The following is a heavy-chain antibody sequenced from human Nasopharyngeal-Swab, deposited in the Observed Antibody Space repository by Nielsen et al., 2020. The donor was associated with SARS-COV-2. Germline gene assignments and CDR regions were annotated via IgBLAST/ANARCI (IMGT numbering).Heavy chain of an antibody. D-gene: IGHD3-10*01. CDR2: ISELGSGI. CDR3: AKVRGVGSTEDHFDF. Sequence: GGSLRLSCAASGFSITTYGMTWVRQAPGKGLEWVSGISELGSGIYYADSVKGRFTISRDTSKNTVYVQMNSLRAEDTAVYYCAKVRGVGSTEDHFDFWGQGTLVTVSS. V-gene: IGHV3-23*01. J-gene: IGHJ4*02. CDR1: GFSITTYG.